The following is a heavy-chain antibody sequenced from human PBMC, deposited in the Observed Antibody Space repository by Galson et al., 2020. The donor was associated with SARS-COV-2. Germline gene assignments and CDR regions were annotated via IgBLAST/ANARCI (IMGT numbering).Heavy chain of an antibody. CDR1: GGIFSSYT. Sequence: LVTVSCKTSGGIFSSYTFSWVRQAPGQGLEWMGGIIPMFDTTMYSQKFQDRVSITADGSTSTAYMELSSLRSDDTAVYYCARGHDVRSIHSYCGMDVWGQGTAVSFSS. D-gene: IGHD1-1*01. CDR3: ARGHDVRSIHSYCGMDV. J-gene: IGHJ6*02. V-gene: IGHV1-69*13. CDR2: IIPMFDTT.